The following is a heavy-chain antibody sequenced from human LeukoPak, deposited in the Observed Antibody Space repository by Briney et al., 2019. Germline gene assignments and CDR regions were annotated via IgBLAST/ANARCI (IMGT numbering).Heavy chain of an antibody. CDR1: GFTFSDYY. D-gene: IGHD6-19*01. Sequence: GGSLRLSCAASGFTFSDYYMSWIRQAPGKGLEWVSYISSSGSTIYYADSVKGRFTISRDNAKNSLYLQMNSLRAEDTAVYYCTRRKEWLVSSPFDYWGQGTLVTVSS. CDR2: ISSSGSTI. V-gene: IGHV3-11*04. CDR3: TRRKEWLVSSPFDY. J-gene: IGHJ4*02.